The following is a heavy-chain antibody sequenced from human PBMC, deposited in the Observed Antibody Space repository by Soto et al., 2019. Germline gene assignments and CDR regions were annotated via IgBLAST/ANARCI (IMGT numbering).Heavy chain of an antibody. CDR2: IYYSGGT. V-gene: IGHV4-59*01. CDR3: ARNIVVVPAAMTYYYYMDV. J-gene: IGHJ6*03. D-gene: IGHD2-2*01. CDR1: GGSISSYY. Sequence: PSETLSLTCTVSGGSISSYYWSWIRQPPGKGLEWIGYIYYSGGTNCNPSLKSRVTISVDTSKNQFSLKLSSVTAADTAVYYCARNIVVVPAAMTYYYYMDVWGKGTTVTVSS.